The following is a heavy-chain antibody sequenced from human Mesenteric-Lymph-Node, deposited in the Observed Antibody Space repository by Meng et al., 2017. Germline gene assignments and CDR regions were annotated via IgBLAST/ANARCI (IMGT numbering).Heavy chain of an antibody. CDR2: IYSCGST. V-gene: IGHV3-66*03. CDR1: GFTVSSNY. CDR3: ARDGLTTVTTLGYYGMDV. J-gene: IGHJ6*02. D-gene: IGHD4-17*01. Sequence: GESLKISCAASGFTVSSNYMSWVRQAPGKGLEWVSVIYSCGSTYYADSVKGRFTISRDNSKNTLYLQMNSLGAEDTAVYYCARDGLTTVTTLGYYGMDVWGQGTTVTVSS.